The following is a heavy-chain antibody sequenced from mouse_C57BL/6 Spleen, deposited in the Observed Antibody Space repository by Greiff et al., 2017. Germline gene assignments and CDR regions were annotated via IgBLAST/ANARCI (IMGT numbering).Heavy chain of an antibody. CDR1: GYAFSSYW. D-gene: IGHD3-2*02. CDR3: AKDSSGYWAMDY. V-gene: IGHV1-80*01. CDR2: IYPGDGDT. Sequence: VKLQQSGAELVKPGASVKISCKASGYAFSSYWMNWVKQRPGKGLEWIGQIYPGDGDTNYNGKFKGKATLTADKSSSTAYMQLSSLTSEDSAVYFCAKDSSGYWAMDYWGQGTSVTVSS. J-gene: IGHJ4*01.